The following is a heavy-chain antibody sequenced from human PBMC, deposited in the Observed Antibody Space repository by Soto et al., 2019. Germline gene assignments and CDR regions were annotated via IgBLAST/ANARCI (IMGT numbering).Heavy chain of an antibody. CDR2: IWYDGSTE. CDR1: GFTFSRYG. V-gene: IGHV3-33*01. CDR3: ARDVGSQGV. D-gene: IGHD2-15*01. Sequence: QVQLVESGGGVVQPGRSLRLSCAASGFTFSRYGMHWVRQAPGKGLEWVAVIWYDGSTEYYADSVKGRFTISRDNSKNAVDLQMNSLRVEDTAVYYCARDVGSQGVWGQGTMVTVSS. J-gene: IGHJ3*01.